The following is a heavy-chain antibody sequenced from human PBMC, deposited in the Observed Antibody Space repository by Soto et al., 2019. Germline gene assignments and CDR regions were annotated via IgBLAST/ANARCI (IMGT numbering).Heavy chain of an antibody. Sequence: GGSLRLSCAASGFTFNSFAMGWVRQASGKGLEWVSAITGSGSDTYSADSVKGRFTISRDNSKNTLYLQMNSLRAEDTAIYYCAKLGSSSWSPHYYFDYWGQGTLVTVSS. D-gene: IGHD2-2*01. CDR2: ITGSGSDT. CDR1: GFTFNSFA. CDR3: AKLGSSSWSPHYYFDY. V-gene: IGHV3-23*01. J-gene: IGHJ4*02.